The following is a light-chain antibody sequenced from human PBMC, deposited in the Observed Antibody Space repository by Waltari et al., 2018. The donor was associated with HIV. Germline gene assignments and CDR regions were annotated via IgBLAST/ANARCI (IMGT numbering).Light chain of an antibody. Sequence: DIQMTQSPASLSASVGDRVTITCRASQSISSYLNLYQQKPGKAPKLLIYAASSLQSGVPSSFSGSGSGTDVTLTSSSLQPEDFATYYCQQSYSTPEAFGPVTKVDIK. V-gene: IGKV1-39*01. CDR3: QQSYSTPEA. J-gene: IGKJ3*01. CDR2: AAS. CDR1: QSISSY.